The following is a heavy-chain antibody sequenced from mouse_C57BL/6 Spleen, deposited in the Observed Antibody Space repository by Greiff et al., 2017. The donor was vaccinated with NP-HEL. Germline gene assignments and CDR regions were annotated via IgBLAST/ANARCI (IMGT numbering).Heavy chain of an antibody. CDR1: GYTFTSYW. D-gene: IGHD4-1*01. CDR2: INPSNGGT. Sequence: QVQLQQPGTELVKPGASVKLSCKASGYTFTSYWMHWVKQRPGQGLEWIGNINPSNGGTNYNEKFKSKATLTVDKSSSTAYMQLSSLTSEDAAVYYCARVPNWDGHYYAMDYWGQGTSVTVSS. J-gene: IGHJ4*01. V-gene: IGHV1-53*01. CDR3: ARVPNWDGHYYAMDY.